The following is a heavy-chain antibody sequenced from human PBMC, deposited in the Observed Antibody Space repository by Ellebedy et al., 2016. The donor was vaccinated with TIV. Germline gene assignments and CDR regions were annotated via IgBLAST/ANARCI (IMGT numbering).Heavy chain of an antibody. D-gene: IGHD3-22*01. CDR3: AKLDSSGYYYGRFDY. CDR1: GFSFSNFA. V-gene: IGHV3-23*01. Sequence: GGSLRLSCGASGFSFSNFAMTWVRQVPGKGLEWVSSISASGISTDYADSVRGRVTISRDNSRNTLYLQMDSLRADDTAVYYCAKLDSSGYYYGRFDYWGQGTLVTVSS. CDR2: ISASGIST. J-gene: IGHJ4*02.